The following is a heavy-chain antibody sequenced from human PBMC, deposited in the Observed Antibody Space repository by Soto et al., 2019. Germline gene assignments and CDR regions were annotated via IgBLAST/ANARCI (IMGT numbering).Heavy chain of an antibody. CDR1: GLTFSSYA. Sequence: GGSLRLSCAASGLTFSSYAMSWVRQAPGKGLEWVSAISGSGGSTYYADSVKGRFTISRDNSKNTLYLQMNSLRAEDTAVYYYAKDMAPGYSSGCIDYWGQGTLVTVSS. V-gene: IGHV3-23*01. J-gene: IGHJ4*02. D-gene: IGHD6-19*01. CDR3: AKDMAPGYSSGCIDY. CDR2: ISGSGGST.